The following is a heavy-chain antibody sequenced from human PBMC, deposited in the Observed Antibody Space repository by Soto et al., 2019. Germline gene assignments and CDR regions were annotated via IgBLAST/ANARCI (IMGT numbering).Heavy chain of an antibody. CDR1: GYSISSGYY. D-gene: IGHD2-2*01. V-gene: IGHV4-38-2*02. Sequence: SETLSLTCTVSGYSISSGYYWGWIRQPPGKGLEWIGSIYHSGSTYYNPSLKSRVTISVDRSKNQFSLKLSSVTAADTAVYYCARAGCSSTSCYSFDYWGQGTLVTVSS. CDR2: IYHSGST. CDR3: ARAGCSSTSCYSFDY. J-gene: IGHJ4*02.